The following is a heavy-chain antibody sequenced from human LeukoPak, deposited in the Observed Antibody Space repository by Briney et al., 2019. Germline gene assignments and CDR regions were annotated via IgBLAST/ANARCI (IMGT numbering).Heavy chain of an antibody. CDR1: GFIFSSHW. J-gene: IGHJ4*02. CDR2: MKQDGSEK. D-gene: IGHD3-10*01. V-gene: IGHV3-7*02. Sequence: GGSLRLSCAASGFIFSSHWMSWVRQAPGKGLEWVANMKQDGSEKYYMNSVKGRFTISRDSSENTLYLQMNSLRVEDTAVYYCARVGYYSSGPFSYFDYWGQGTLVTVSS. CDR3: ARVGYYSSGPFSYFDY.